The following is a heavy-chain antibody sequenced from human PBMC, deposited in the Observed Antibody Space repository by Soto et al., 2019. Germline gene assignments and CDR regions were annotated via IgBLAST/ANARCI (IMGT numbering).Heavy chain of an antibody. CDR1: GFTVSSNY. Sequence: PGGSQRLSCAASGFTVSSNYVSWVRQAPGKGLEWVSVIYSGDSTYYADSVKGRFTISRDNAKNTLYLQMNSLRAEDTAVYYCAKDFVGKKADAFDIWGQGTMVTVSS. CDR2: IYSGDST. D-gene: IGHD2-15*01. V-gene: IGHV3-66*01. CDR3: AKDFVGKKADAFDI. J-gene: IGHJ3*02.